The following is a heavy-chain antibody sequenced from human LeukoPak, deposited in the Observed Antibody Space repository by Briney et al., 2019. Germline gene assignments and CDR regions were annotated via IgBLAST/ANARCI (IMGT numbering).Heavy chain of an antibody. D-gene: IGHD3-3*01. V-gene: IGHV3-7*01. CDR1: GFTFSIYW. J-gene: IGHJ5*02. CDR3: ARDIGYYDFWSGLNWFDP. CDR2: IKQDGSEK. Sequence: GGSLRLSCAASGFTFSIYWMSWVRQAPGEGLEWVANIKQDGSEKYYVDSVKGRFTISRDNAKNSLYLQMSSLRAEDTAVYYCARDIGYYDFWSGLNWFDPWGQGTLVTVSS.